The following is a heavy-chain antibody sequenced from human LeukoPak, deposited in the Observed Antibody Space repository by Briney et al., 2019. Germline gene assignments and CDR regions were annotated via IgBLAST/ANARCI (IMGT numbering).Heavy chain of an antibody. CDR2: ISYDGSNK. D-gene: IGHD6-13*01. CDR1: GFTFSSYA. Sequence: PGRSLRLSCAASGFTFSSYAMHWVRQAPGKGLEGVAIISYDGSNKYYADSVKGRFTISRDNSKNTLYLQMNSLRAEDTAVYYCARDLPTAAENYAYYYYYGMDVWGQGTTVTVSS. J-gene: IGHJ6*02. CDR3: ARDLPTAAENYAYYYYYGMDV. V-gene: IGHV3-30*04.